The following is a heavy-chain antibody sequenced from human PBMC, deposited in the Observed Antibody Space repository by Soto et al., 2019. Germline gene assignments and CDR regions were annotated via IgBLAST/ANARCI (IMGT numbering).Heavy chain of an antibody. CDR2: IYYSGST. V-gene: IGHV4-59*01. CDR1: GGSISSYY. CDR3: ARTLFGWGIWFDP. J-gene: IGHJ5*02. Sequence: QVQLQESGPGLVKPSETLFLTCTVSGGSISSYYWSWIRQPPGKGLEWIGYIYYSGSTNYNPSLESRVTISVDTSKNQFSLKLSSVTAADTAVYYCARTLFGWGIWFDPWGQGTLVTVSS. D-gene: IGHD3-10*02.